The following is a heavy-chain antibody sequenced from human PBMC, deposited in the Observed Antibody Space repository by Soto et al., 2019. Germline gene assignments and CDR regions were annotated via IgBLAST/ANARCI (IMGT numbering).Heavy chain of an antibody. V-gene: IGHV3-73*01. CDR2: IRTKANNYAT. J-gene: IGHJ4*02. CDR3: SRPLAMAHSSGWYRDV. Sequence: EVQLVESGGGLVQPGGSLKLSCAASGFTFSGSGIHWVRQASGKGLEWVGRIRTKANNYATAYAASVKGRFTISRDDSTNTAYLTMHSLKTADTAVYYCSRPLAMAHSSGWYRDVWGQGTLVTVSS. D-gene: IGHD6-19*01. CDR1: GFTFSGSG.